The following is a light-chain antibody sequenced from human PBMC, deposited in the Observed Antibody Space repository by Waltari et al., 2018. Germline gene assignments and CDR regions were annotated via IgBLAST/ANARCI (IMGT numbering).Light chain of an antibody. Sequence: QSALTQPPSASGSPGQSVTISCTGTSSDVGGSYYASWYQQHPGKAPKPMIYEVNKRPSGVPDRFSGSKSGNTASLTVSGLQAEDEADYYCNSYAGSNIVVFGGGTKLTVL. CDR2: EVN. CDR1: SSDVGGSYY. V-gene: IGLV2-8*01. J-gene: IGLJ2*01. CDR3: NSYAGSNIVV.